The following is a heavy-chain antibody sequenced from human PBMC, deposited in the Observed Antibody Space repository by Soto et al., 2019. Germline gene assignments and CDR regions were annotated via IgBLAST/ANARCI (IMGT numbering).Heavy chain of an antibody. D-gene: IGHD6-13*01. CDR2: IIPIFGTA. CDR3: ARDLGYSSSWYGGDAFDI. CDR1: GYTFTGYY. J-gene: IGHJ3*02. Sequence: SVKVSCKASGYTFTGYYMHWVRQAPGQGLEWMGGIIPIFGTANYAQKFQGRVTITADESTSTAYMELSSLRSEDTAVYYCARDLGYSSSWYGGDAFDIWGQGTMVTVSS. V-gene: IGHV1-69*13.